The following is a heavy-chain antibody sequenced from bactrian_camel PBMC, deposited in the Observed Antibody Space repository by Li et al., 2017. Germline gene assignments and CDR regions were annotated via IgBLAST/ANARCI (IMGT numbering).Heavy chain of an antibody. CDR1: EPIDDC. J-gene: IGHJ4*01. CDR3: AAEARRCLLADQWTY. CDR2: IDGNGFA. Sequence: HVQLVESGGGSVEAGGSLRLSCVVSEPIDDCMGWFRQAPGKDREGVATIDGNGFAMYADSVRGRFTLPRDNAKNTLYLQMNNLKPEDTAMYYCAAEARRCLLADQWTYWGQGTQVTVS. D-gene: IGHD2*01. V-gene: IGHV3S53*01.